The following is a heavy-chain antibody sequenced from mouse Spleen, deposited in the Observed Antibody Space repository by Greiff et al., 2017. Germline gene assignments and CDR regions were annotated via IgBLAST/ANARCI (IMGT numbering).Heavy chain of an antibody. CDR1: GYPFTGYW. D-gene: IGHD2-12*01. V-gene: IGHV1-9*01. CDR3: ARFPYSYYSYDDGFAY. J-gene: IGHJ3*01. Sequence: VQLPESGAELMKPGASVTLSCKATGYPFTGYWLAWVKQRPGPGLEWIGEILPGSGSTNYNEKFKGKATFTADTSSNTAYIQLSSLTTEDSAIYYCARFPYSYYSYDDGFAYWGQGTLVTVSA. CDR2: ILPGSGST.